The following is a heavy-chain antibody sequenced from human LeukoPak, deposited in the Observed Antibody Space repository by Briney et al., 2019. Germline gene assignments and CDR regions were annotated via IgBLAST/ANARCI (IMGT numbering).Heavy chain of an antibody. V-gene: IGHV4-59*01. J-gene: IGHJ4*02. CDR2: IYYSGSA. CDR3: ATLSRSIAAAGY. Sequence: SETLSLTCSVSGGSISNDYWSWIRLPPGKGLEWIGYIYYSGSANYNPSLSNRVTISVDTSKNQFSLRLSSVTAADTAVYYCATLSRSIAAAGYWGQGTLVTVSS. CDR1: GGSISNDY. D-gene: IGHD6-13*01.